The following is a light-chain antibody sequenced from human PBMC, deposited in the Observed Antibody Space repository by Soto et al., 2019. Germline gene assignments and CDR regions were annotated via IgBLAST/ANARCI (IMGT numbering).Light chain of an antibody. Sequence: DIVLTQSPATLSLSPGERASLSCRASQSVGNSLAWDQQKLGQPPRLLIHDASTRATGVPAWFSGSGSGTDFTHTISSLEPEDLAVYCCQQRTSWPLLTFGGGTKVEIK. CDR1: QSVGNS. CDR3: QQRTSWPLLT. CDR2: DAS. J-gene: IGKJ4*01. V-gene: IGKV3-11*01.